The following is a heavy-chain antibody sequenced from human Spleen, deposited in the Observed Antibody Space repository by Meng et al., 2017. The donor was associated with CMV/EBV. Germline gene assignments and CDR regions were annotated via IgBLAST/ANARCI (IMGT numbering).Heavy chain of an antibody. CDR2: INSDGSST. CDR1: GFTFSSYW. J-gene: IGHJ3*02. Sequence: GESLKISCAASGFTFSSYWMHWVRQAPGKGLVWVSRINSDGSSTSYADSVKGRFTISRDNAKNSLYLQMNSLRAEDTAVYYCARHPPGMGAFDIWGQGTMVTVSS. D-gene: IGHD3-10*01. CDR3: ARHPPGMGAFDI. V-gene: IGHV3-74*01.